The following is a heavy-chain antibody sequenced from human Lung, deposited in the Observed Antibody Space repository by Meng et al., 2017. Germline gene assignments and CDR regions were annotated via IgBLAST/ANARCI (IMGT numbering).Heavy chain of an antibody. CDR3: ARDEDISAAGKLFGDY. V-gene: IGHV1-2*06. Sequence: QGQLGRSWAEVKKPGASVKVSCKASGYTFPDYWLHWVRRAPGQGLEWMGRINPKSGDTHYAQRFQGRVTMTGDTSISTAYMELSGLRSDDTAMYYCARDEDISAAGKLFGDYWGQGTLVTVSS. CDR2: INPKSGDT. CDR1: GYTFPDYW. D-gene: IGHD6-13*01. J-gene: IGHJ4*02.